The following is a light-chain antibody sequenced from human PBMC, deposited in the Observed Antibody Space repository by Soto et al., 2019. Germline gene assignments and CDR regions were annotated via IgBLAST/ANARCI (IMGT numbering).Light chain of an antibody. CDR3: QQYTNWPPNT. CDR1: RSVDIN. J-gene: IGKJ5*01. CDR2: GAS. Sequence: EIVMTQSPATLSVSPGERATLSCRASRSVDINLAWYQQRPGQAPRLLIYGASTRATGVPARFSGRGSGTEFTLTISSLQSEDFAVYYCQQYTNWPPNTFGQGTRLEIK. V-gene: IGKV3-15*01.